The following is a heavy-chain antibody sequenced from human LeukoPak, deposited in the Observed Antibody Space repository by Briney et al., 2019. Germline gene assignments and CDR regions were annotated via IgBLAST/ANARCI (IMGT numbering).Heavy chain of an antibody. V-gene: IGHV3-23*01. J-gene: IGHJ4*02. D-gene: IGHD6-19*01. CDR2: ISGSGGST. Sequence: PGGSLRLSCAAPGFTFSSYAMSWVRQAPGKGLEWVSTISGSGGSTYYADSVKGRFTISRDNSKNTLYLQMNSLRAEDTAVYYCAKDSSGWSGGGPFDYWGQGTLVTVSS. CDR1: GFTFSSYA. CDR3: AKDSSGWSGGGPFDY.